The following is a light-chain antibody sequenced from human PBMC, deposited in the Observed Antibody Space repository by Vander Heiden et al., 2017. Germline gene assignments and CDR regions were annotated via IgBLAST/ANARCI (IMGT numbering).Light chain of an antibody. J-gene: IGKJ3*01. Sequence: DIVMTQSPLSLPVPPGEPASIACRSSQSLLHSNGYNYLDWYLQKPGQSPQLLIYLGSNRASGVPDRFSGSGSGTDFTLKISRVEAEDVGVYYCMQALQTPFTFGSGTKVDIK. V-gene: IGKV2-28*01. CDR2: LGS. CDR1: QSLLHSNGYNY. CDR3: MQALQTPFT.